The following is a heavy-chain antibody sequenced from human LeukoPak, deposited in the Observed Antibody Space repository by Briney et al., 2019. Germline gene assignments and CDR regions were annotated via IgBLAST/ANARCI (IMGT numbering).Heavy chain of an antibody. CDR2: ISAYNGNT. D-gene: IGHD6-19*01. V-gene: IGHV1-18*04. CDR1: GYTFTSYY. CDR3: ARVSRSSGWYGDY. J-gene: IGHJ4*02. Sequence: ASVKVSCKASGYTFTSYYVRWMRQAPGQGLEWMGWISAYNGNTNYAQKLQGRVTMTTDTSTSTAYMELRSLRSDDTAVYYCARVSRSSGWYGDYWGQGTLVTVSS.